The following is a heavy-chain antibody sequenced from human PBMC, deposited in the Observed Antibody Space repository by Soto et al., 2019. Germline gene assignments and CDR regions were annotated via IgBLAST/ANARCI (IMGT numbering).Heavy chain of an antibody. CDR2: IYHSGNT. V-gene: IGHV4-4*02. D-gene: IGHD6-13*01. CDR3: AREGPATIAADLSWFDP. Sequence: QVQLQESGPGLVKPSGTLSLTCAVSGGSINSSNWWTWVRQPPGKGLEWIGNIYHSGNTNYNPSRKSRLSMSVGKSKNQFSLRLSSVTAADPAIYYCAREGPATIAADLSWFDPWGQGTLVTVSS. J-gene: IGHJ5*02. CDR1: GGSINSSNW.